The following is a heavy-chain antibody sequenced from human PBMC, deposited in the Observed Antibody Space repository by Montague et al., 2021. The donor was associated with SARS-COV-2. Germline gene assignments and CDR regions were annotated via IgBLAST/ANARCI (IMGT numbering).Heavy chain of an antibody. CDR1: GFTFSSYE. J-gene: IGHJ6*03. CDR2: ISSSGSTI. CDR3: ARGLSIAVAGTLFPDYYYYMDV. Sequence: SLRLSCAASGFTFSSYEMNWVRQAPGKGLEWVSYISSSGSTIHYADSVKGRFTISRDNAKNSLYLQMNSLRAEDTAVYYCARGLSIAVAGTLFPDYYYYMDVWGKGTTVTVSS. D-gene: IGHD6-19*01. V-gene: IGHV3-48*03.